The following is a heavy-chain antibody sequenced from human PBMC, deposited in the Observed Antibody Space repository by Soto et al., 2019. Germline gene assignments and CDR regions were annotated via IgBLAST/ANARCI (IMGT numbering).Heavy chain of an antibody. CDR2: INHSGST. CDR1: GGSFSGYY. CDR3: ARGRGRAPTVGRGHFDY. J-gene: IGHJ4*02. V-gene: IGHV4-34*01. Sequence: SETLSLTCAVYGGSFSGYYWSWIRQPPGKGLEWIGEINHSGSTNYNPSLKSRVTISVDTSKNQFSLKLSSVTAADTAVYYCARGRGRAPTVGRGHFDYWGQGTLVTVSS. D-gene: IGHD4-17*01.